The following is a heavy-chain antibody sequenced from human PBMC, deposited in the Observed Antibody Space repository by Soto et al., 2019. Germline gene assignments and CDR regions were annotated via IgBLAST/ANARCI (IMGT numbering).Heavy chain of an antibody. J-gene: IGHJ6*02. V-gene: IGHV1-69*13. CDR1: GGTFSSYA. D-gene: IGHD3-10*01. CDR3: ARGYYGSGSYHRPYYYGMDV. CDR2: IIPIFGTA. Sequence: GASVKVSCKASGGTFSSYAISWVRQAPGQGLEWMGGIIPIFGTANYAQKFQGRVTITADESTSTAYMELSSLRSEDTAVYYCARGYYGSGSYHRPYYYGMDVWGQGTTVTVSS.